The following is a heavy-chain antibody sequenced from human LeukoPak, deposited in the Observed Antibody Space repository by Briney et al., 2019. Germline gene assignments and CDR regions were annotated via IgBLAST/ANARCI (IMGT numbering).Heavy chain of an antibody. CDR1: GYSFTGYY. J-gene: IGHJ4*02. D-gene: IGHD3-22*01. CDR3: ASYYDSSGYHPSRFDY. CDR2: INPASGAT. V-gene: IGHV1-2*02. Sequence: ASVNVSCKASGYSFTGYYMLWVRQAPGQGLEWMGWINPASGATYYAQKFQDRVTMPRDTSITTGYMELIRLISDDTAMYYCASYYDSSGYHPSRFDYWGQGTLVTVSS.